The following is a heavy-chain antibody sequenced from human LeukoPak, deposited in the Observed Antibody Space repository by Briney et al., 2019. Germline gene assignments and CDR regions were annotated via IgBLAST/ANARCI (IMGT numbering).Heavy chain of an antibody. CDR1: GYTFTNHG. CDR2: ITYNGNT. J-gene: IGHJ6*03. CDR3: ARDRANYYMDV. V-gene: IGHV1-18*01. D-gene: IGHD3-10*01. Sequence: ASVKVSCKASGYTFTNHGISWVRQAPGQGLEWGGYITYNGNTDYAQNLQGRVTMNTDTSTSTAYMELRSLRSDDTAIYYCARDRANYYMDVWGKGTTVIISS.